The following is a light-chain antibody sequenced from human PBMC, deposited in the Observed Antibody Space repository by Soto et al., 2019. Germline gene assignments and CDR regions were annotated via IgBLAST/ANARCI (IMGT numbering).Light chain of an antibody. J-gene: IGLJ3*02. CDR1: SSDVGSYNL. CDR3: CSYAGSRV. CDR2: EGS. Sequence: QSALTHPASVSGSPGQSITISCTGTSSDVGSYNLVSWYQQHPGKAPKLMIYEGSKRPSGVSNRFSGSKSGNTASLTISGLQAEDEADYYCCSYAGSRVFGGGTKLTVL. V-gene: IGLV2-23*01.